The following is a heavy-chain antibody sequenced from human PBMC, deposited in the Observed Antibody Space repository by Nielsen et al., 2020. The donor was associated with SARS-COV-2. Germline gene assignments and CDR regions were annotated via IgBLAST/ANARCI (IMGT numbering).Heavy chain of an antibody. CDR1: GFTFSSYG. Sequence: GGSLRLSCAASGFTFSSYGMHWVRQAPGKGLEWVAVISYDGSNKYYADSVKGRFTISRDNSKNTLYLQMNSLRAEDTAVYYCAREFGGITMIVDAFDIWGQGTMVTVSS. CDR2: ISYDGSNK. J-gene: IGHJ3*02. V-gene: IGHV3-30*03. CDR3: AREFGGITMIVDAFDI. D-gene: IGHD3-22*01.